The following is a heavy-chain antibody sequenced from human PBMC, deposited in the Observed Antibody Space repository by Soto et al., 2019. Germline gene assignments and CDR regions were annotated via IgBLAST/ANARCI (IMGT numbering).Heavy chain of an antibody. D-gene: IGHD2-2*01. V-gene: IGHV3-23*01. J-gene: IGHJ4*02. CDR2: ISGSGGSI. CDR1: GFTFSSYA. Sequence: PGGSLRLSCAASGFTFSSYAMSWVRQAPGKGLEWVSAISGSGGSIYYADSVKGRFTISRDNSKNTLYLQMNSLRAEDTAVYYCAKDSDKGQVVPAVLFDYWGQGTLVTVSS. CDR3: AKDSDKGQVVPAVLFDY.